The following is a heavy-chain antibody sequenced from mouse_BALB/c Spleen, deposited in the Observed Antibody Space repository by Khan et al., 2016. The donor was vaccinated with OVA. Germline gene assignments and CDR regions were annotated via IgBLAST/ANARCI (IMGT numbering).Heavy chain of an antibody. D-gene: IGHD6-1*01. V-gene: IGHV3-6*02. Sequence: EVQLQESGPGLVKPSQSLSLTCSVTGYSITSGYRWNWIRQFPGNKLEWMGYISYDGSNNYNPSLKNRTSIARDTSQNQFFLKLNSVTTDGTATYYCARKGAVVAYGYIDGWGAGTPVTVSS. CDR1: GYSITSGYR. CDR3: ARKGAVVAYGYIDG. CDR2: ISYDGSN. J-gene: IGHJ1*01.